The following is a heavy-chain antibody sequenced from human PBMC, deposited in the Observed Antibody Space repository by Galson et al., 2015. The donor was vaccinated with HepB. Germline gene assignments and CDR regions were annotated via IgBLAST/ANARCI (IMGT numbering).Heavy chain of an antibody. D-gene: IGHD4-23*01. V-gene: IGHV3-21*01. CDR2: ISSSSSYI. J-gene: IGHJ4*02. Sequence: SLRLSCAASGFTFSSYSMNWVRQAPGKGLEWVSSISSSSSYIYYADSVKGRFTISRDNAKNSLYLQMNSLRAEDTAVYYCARDQNYGGNSYYFDYWGQGTLVTVSS. CDR3: ARDQNYGGNSYYFDY. CDR1: GFTFSSYS.